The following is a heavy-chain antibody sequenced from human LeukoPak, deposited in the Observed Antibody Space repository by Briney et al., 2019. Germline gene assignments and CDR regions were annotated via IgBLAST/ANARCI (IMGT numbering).Heavy chain of an antibody. J-gene: IGHJ4*02. CDR3: AKGGRGSSGWYWGYFDY. CDR1: GFTFSTYA. D-gene: IGHD6-19*01. Sequence: PGGSLRLSCEASGFTFSTYAVAWVRQAPGKGLEWVSLITGSGISAYYADSVRGRFSISRDNSKNTVYLQLNSLRAEDTAVYYCAKGGRGSSGWYWGYFDYWGQGTLVTVSS. CDR2: ITGSGISA. V-gene: IGHV3-23*01.